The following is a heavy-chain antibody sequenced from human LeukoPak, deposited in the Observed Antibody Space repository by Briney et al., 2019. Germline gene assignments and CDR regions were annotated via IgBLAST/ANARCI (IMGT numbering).Heavy chain of an antibody. Sequence: GGSLRLSCAASGFTFSSYAMSWVRQAPGKGLEWVSAISGSGYTTDYADSVKGRFTMSRDNSKNTLYLQMNSLRAEDTALYYSAKSELLPIPHNFDYWGQGTLVTVSS. D-gene: IGHD1-26*01. CDR2: ISGSGYTT. J-gene: IGHJ4*02. CDR1: GFTFSSYA. V-gene: IGHV3-23*01. CDR3: AKSELLPIPHNFDY.